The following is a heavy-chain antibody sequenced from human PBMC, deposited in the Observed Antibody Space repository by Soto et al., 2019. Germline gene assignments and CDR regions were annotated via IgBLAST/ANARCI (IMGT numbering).Heavy chain of an antibody. CDR1: GGTFSTYT. D-gene: IGHD2-15*01. CDR3: XXXXDXAXXPXAHDYNYYYMDV. CDR2: IIPVLNIA. J-gene: IGHJ6*03. V-gene: IGHV1-69*02. Sequence: QVQLVQSGAEVKMPGSSVNVSCKASGGTFSTYTFSWVRQAPGQGLEWMGRIIPVLNIAKNAQKFQGRVXXXADKXTXXXXXXXXXXXXXXXXXXXXXXXXDXAXXPXAHDYNYYYMDVWGKGTTVTVS.